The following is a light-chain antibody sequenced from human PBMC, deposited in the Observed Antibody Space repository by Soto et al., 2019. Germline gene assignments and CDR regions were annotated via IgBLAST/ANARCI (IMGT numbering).Light chain of an antibody. CDR3: CSYAGSYILL. J-gene: IGLJ2*01. CDR2: DVS. V-gene: IGLV2-11*01. Sequence: QSALTQPRSVSGSPKQSVTISCTGTSSDVGTYNYVSWFQQHPGKAPKLMISDVSKRPSGVPDRFSGSKSGNTASLTISGLKAEDEADYYCCSYAGSYILLFGGGTKLTGL. CDR1: SSDVGTYNY.